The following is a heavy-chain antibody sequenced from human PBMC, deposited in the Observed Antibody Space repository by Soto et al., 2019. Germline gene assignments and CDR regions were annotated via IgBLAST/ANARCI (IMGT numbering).Heavy chain of an antibody. D-gene: IGHD1-26*01. CDR2: INPNSGAT. V-gene: IGHV1-2*02. CDR1: GYTFTDDY. Sequence: QLVQSGAEVKKPGASVKVSCKTSGYTFTDDYLHWVRQVPGQGLEWMGWINPNSGATNYAQKFQGRVTMTSDTSFRTGNMELSRLKSADTAVYYCARDRGGRGGGRYRFDYWGQGTLVTVSS. CDR3: ARDRGGRGGGRYRFDY. J-gene: IGHJ4*02.